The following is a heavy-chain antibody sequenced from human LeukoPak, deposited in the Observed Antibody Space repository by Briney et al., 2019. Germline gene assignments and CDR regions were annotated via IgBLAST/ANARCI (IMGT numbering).Heavy chain of an antibody. CDR2: ISSSGSTI. J-gene: IGHJ4*02. CDR1: GFTFSSYE. V-gene: IGHV3-48*03. CDR3: ARDFSLGWYLDY. D-gene: IGHD2-15*01. Sequence: PGGSLRLSCAASGFTFSSYEMNWVRQAPGKGLEWVSYISSSGSTIYYADSVKGRFTISRDNAKNSLYLQMNSLRAEDTAVYYCARDFSLGWYLDYWGQGTLVTVSS.